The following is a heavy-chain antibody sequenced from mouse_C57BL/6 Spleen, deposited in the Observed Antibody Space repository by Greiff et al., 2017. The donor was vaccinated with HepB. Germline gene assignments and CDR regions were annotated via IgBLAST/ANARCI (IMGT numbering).Heavy chain of an antibody. CDR3: ARPYYYGSSYDYFDY. V-gene: IGHV1-9*01. Sequence: QVQLQQSGAELMKPGASVKLSCKATGYTFTGYWIEWVKQRPGHGLEWIGEILPGSGSTNNNEKFKGNATFTADTSANTAYMQLSSLTTEDSAIYYCARPYYYGSSYDYFDYWGQGTTLTVSS. CDR2: ILPGSGST. J-gene: IGHJ2*01. D-gene: IGHD1-1*01. CDR1: GYTFTGYW.